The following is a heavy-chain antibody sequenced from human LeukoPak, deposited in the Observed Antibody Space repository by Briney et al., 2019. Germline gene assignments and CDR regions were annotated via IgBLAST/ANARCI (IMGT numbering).Heavy chain of an antibody. V-gene: IGHV5-51*01. CDR2: IYPGDSDT. CDR3: ARLSTMVRGVQPTYYFDY. D-gene: IGHD3-10*01. Sequence: GESLKISCKGSGYSFTSHWIGWVRQMPGKGLEWIGSIYPGDSDTRYSPSFQGQVTIPTDKSISTAYLQWSSLKASDTAMYYCARLSTMVRGVQPTYYFDYWGQGTLVTVSS. J-gene: IGHJ4*02. CDR1: GYSFTSHW.